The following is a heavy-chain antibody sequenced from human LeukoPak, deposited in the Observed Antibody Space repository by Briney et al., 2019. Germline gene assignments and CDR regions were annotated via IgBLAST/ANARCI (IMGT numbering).Heavy chain of an antibody. D-gene: IGHD1-26*01. CDR3: AKDSSVWVVGAISFFDY. V-gene: IGHV3-30*18. CDR2: ISYDGSTK. CDR1: RFTFSNYV. J-gene: IGHJ4*02. Sequence: GGSLRLSCAASRFTFSNYVMHWVRQAPGKGLEWVAAISYDGSTKYYADSVKGRFASSRDNSKNTLYLQMNSLRPEDTAVYYCAKDSSVWVVGAISFFDYWGQGTLVTVSS.